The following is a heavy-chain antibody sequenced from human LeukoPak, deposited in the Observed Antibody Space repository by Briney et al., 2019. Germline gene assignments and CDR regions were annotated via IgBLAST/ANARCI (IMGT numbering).Heavy chain of an antibody. CDR1: GGSISSGSYY. CDR3: ARYSSTGCDAFDI. J-gene: IGHJ3*02. CDR2: IYTSGST. D-gene: IGHD6-13*01. Sequence: SETLSLTCTVSGGSISSGSYYWSWIRQPAGKGLEWIGRIYTSGSTNYNPSLKSRVTISVDTSKNQFSLKLSSVTAADTAVYYCARYSSTGCDAFDIWGQGTMVTVSS. V-gene: IGHV4-61*02.